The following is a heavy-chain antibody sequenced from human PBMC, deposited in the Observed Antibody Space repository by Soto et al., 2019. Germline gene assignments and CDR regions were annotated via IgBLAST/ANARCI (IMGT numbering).Heavy chain of an antibody. CDR3: ARPYYYGSVNYGMDV. CDR2: IIPILGIA. CDR1: GGTFSSYT. V-gene: IGHV1-69*02. Sequence: QVQLVQSGAEVKKPGSSVKVSCKASGGTFSSYTISWVRQAPGQGLEWMGRIIPILGIANYAQKFQGRVTITADKSTSTAYMELSSLRSEDTAMYYCARPYYYGSVNYGMDVWGQGTTVTVSS. J-gene: IGHJ6*02. D-gene: IGHD3-10*01.